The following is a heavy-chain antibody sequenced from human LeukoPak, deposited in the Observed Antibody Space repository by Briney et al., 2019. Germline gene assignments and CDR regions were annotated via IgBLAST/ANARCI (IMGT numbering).Heavy chain of an antibody. CDR3: ARGGGTWAAEYFQH. V-gene: IGHV3-9*01. D-gene: IGHD2-15*01. CDR2: ICWYSGSI. Sequence: GGPLRLFCGAWVFPFDDYDMLCVPEAPGKGLECVSDICWYSGSIGYADSVKGRFTISRDNAKNSLYLQMNSLRAEDTAVYYCARGGGTWAAEYFQHWGQGTLVTVSS. J-gene: IGHJ1*01. CDR1: VFPFDDYD.